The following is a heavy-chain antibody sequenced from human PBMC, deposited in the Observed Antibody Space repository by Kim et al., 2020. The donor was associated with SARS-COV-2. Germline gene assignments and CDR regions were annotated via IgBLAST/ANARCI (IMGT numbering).Heavy chain of an antibody. CDR1: GFTFSSYS. Sequence: GGSLRLSCAASGFTFSSYSMNWVRQAPGKGLEWVSSISSSSSYIYYADSVKGRFTISRDNAKNSLYLQMNSLRAEDTAVYYCARAYYGAKRGGAFDIWGQGTMVTVSS. J-gene: IGHJ3*02. CDR3: ARAYYGAKRGGAFDI. CDR2: ISSSSSYI. V-gene: IGHV3-21*01. D-gene: IGHD4-17*01.